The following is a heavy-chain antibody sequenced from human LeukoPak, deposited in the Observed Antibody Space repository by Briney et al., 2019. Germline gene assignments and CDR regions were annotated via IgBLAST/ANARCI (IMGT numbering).Heavy chain of an antibody. Sequence: SETLSLICSVSGGSINSYWWSWLRQPAGKGLGFIGRIYTTGMTNYNPSLKSRVSMSVDTSKNKFSLELRSVTAADTAVYFCARAGYTISSYRFDYWGQGALVTVSS. CDR2: IYTTGMT. J-gene: IGHJ4*02. V-gene: IGHV4-4*07. CDR3: ARAGYTISSYRFDY. D-gene: IGHD3-16*02. CDR1: GGSINSYW.